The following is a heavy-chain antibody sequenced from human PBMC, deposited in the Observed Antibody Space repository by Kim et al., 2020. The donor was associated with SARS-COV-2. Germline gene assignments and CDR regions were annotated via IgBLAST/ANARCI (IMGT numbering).Heavy chain of an antibody. CDR1: GFSLTASGAN. D-gene: IGHD3-10*01. Sequence: SGPTLVNPTQTLTLTCTFSGFSLTASGANVGWIRQPPGRALEWLALIYWDDDKRYNPSLKSRLTITKDTSRNQVVLTMSNMDPADTGTYYCAHGPVFIWQRNFDLWGQGTLVTVSS. J-gene: IGHJ4*02. CDR2: IYWDDDK. V-gene: IGHV2-5*02. CDR3: AHGPVFIWQRNFDL.